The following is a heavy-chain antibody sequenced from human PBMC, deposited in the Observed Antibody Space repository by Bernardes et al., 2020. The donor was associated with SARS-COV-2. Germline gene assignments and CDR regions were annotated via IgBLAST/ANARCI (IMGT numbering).Heavy chain of an antibody. J-gene: IGHJ4*02. V-gene: IGHV3-73*01. CDR2: IRSKAKSYAT. D-gene: IGHD3-10*01. CDR1: GFTFSDSA. CDR3: IRHEEFYRSY. Sequence: GGSLRLSCAASGFTFSDSAIHWVRQASGKGLEWVAYIRSKAKSYATAYDASVKGRFTVSRDDSKNTAYLQMSSLRTEDTAVYYCIRHEEFYRSYWGQGTLVTVSA.